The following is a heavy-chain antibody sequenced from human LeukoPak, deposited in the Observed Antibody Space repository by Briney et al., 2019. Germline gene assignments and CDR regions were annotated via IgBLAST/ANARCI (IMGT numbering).Heavy chain of an antibody. CDR2: MNPNSGNT. CDR1: GYTFTSYD. D-gene: IGHD3-10*01. V-gene: IGHV1-8*01. Sequence: ASVKVSCKASGYTFTSYDINWVRQATGQGLEWMGWMNPNSGNTGYAQKFQGRVTMTRNTSISPAYMELSSLRSEDTAVYYCARGIRNWYYGSGSYFTGDYWGQGTLVTVSS. J-gene: IGHJ4*02. CDR3: ARGIRNWYYGSGSYFTGDY.